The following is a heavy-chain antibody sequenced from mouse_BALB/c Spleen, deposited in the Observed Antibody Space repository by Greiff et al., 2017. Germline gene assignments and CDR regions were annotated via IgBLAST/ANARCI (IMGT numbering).Heavy chain of an antibody. CDR3: ARHEGRRYFDY. J-gene: IGHJ2*01. CDR2: ISSGGGST. D-gene: IGHD3-3*01. V-gene: IGHV5-12-1*01. Sequence: EVKLVESGGGLVKPGGSLKLSCAASGFAFSSYDMSWVRQTPEKRLEWVAYISSGGGSTYYPDTVKGRFTISRDNAKNTLYLQMSSLKSEDTAMYYCARHEGRRYFDYWGQGTTLTVSS. CDR1: GFAFSSYD.